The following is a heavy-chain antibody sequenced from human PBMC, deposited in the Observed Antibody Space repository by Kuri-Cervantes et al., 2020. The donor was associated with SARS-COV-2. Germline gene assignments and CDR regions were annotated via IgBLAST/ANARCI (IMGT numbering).Heavy chain of an antibody. CDR3: ARGANYDYVWGSYRYGPKIRKPFDY. CDR2: IYYSGST. J-gene: IGHJ4*02. V-gene: IGHV4-30-4*01. CDR1: GGSISSGDYY. D-gene: IGHD3-16*02. Sequence: SETLSLTCTVSGGSISSGDYYCSWIRQPPGKGLEWIGYIYYSGSTYYNPSLKSRVTISVDTSKNQSSLKLSSVTAADTAVYYCARGANYDYVWGSYRYGPKIRKPFDYWGQGTLVTVSS.